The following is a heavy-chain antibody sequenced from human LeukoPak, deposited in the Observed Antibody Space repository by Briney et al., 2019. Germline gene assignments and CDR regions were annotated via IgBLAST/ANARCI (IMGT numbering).Heavy chain of an antibody. CDR1: VYTFTGYY. CDR2: INPNSGDT. D-gene: IGHD6-19*01. J-gene: IGHJ4*02. Sequence: ASVKVSCKASVYTFTGYYMHWVRQAPGQGLEWMGWINPNSGDTNYAQKFQGRVTMTRDTSISTAYMDLSRLRSDDTAVYYCARGYTSGWWLFDYWGQGTLVTLSS. V-gene: IGHV1-2*02. CDR3: ARGYTSGWWLFDY.